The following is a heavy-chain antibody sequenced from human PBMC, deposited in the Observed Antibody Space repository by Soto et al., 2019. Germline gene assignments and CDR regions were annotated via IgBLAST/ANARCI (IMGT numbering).Heavy chain of an antibody. J-gene: IGHJ3*02. CDR3: ARTQGDYYDSSGYPRDI. Sequence: QVQLQESGPGLVKTSETLSLTCTVSGGSVSSGNYYWNWIRQPPGKGLEWIGYIYYSGSTNYNPSLKSRITISVDTPKTQFPVRLPSVTAAGTAVYYCARTQGDYYDSSGYPRDIWGQVTMVTVSS. CDR2: IYYSGST. V-gene: IGHV4-61*01. CDR1: GGSVSSGNYY. D-gene: IGHD3-22*01.